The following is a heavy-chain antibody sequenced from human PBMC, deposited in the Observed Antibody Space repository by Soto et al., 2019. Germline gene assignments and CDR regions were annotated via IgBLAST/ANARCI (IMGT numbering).Heavy chain of an antibody. Sequence: PEGSLRLSCAASGFTFSNAWMSWVRQAPGKGLEWVGRIKSKTDGGTTDYAAPVKGRFTISRDDSKNTLYLQMNSLKTEDTAVYYCTTSDTIAVAGVYYYYGMDVWGQGTTVTVS. V-gene: IGHV3-15*01. J-gene: IGHJ6*02. CDR3: TTSDTIAVAGVYYYYGMDV. CDR1: GFTFSNAW. CDR2: IKSKTDGGTT. D-gene: IGHD6-19*01.